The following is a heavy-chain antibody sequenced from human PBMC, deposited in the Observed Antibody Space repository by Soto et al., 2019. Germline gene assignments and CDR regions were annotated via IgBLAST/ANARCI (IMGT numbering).Heavy chain of an antibody. D-gene: IGHD7-27*01. Sequence: SGPTLVNPTQTLTMTCTFTGFSLNSNGMCVNWIRQPPGKALEWLTLIDWEDDKYYSTSLKTRLTISRDTSKNQVVLIMTTMDTVGTATYYCARTPALPLGFPHAMAVWGQGTTVTVSS. V-gene: IGHV2-70*13. CDR3: ARTPALPLGFPHAMAV. CDR1: GFSLNSNGMC. J-gene: IGHJ6*02. CDR2: IDWEDDK.